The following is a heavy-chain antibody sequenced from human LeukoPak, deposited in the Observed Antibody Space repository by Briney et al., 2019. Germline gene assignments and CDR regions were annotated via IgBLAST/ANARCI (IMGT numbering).Heavy chain of an antibody. CDR3: ARRSSGRYEICFDY. Sequence: SETLSLTCAVYGGSFSGYYWSWIRQPPGKGLEWIGEINHSGSTNYNPSLKSRVTISVDTSKNQFSLKLSSVTAADTAVYYCARRSSGRYEICFDYWGQGTLVTVSS. D-gene: IGHD6-19*01. CDR2: INHSGST. J-gene: IGHJ4*02. CDR1: GGSFSGYY. V-gene: IGHV4-34*01.